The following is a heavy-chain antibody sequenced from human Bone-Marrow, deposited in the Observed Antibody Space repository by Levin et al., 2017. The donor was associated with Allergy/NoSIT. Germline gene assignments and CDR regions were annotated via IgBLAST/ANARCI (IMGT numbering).Heavy chain of an antibody. Sequence: GGSLRLSCAASGFTFSSHAMHWVRQAPGKGLEWVAFISYDGSKEYWADSVKGRFTISRDNSKNTLYLQINSLRIEDTAVYYCARDFSGRYCVDYWGQGTLVTVSS. D-gene: IGHD1-26*01. CDR2: ISYDGSKE. CDR3: ARDFSGRYCVDY. J-gene: IGHJ4*02. CDR1: GFTFSSHA. V-gene: IGHV3-30-3*01.